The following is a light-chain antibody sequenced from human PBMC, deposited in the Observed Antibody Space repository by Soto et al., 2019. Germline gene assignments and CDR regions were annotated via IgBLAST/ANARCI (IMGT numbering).Light chain of an antibody. CDR3: RQYNSYFT. CDR2: KAS. CDR1: QSISSW. V-gene: IGKV1-5*03. J-gene: IGKJ5*01. Sequence: DIQMTQSPSTLSASVGDRVTIPCRASQSISSWLAWYQQKPGKAPKLLIYKASSLESGVPSRFSGSGSGSEFTLTISSLQPDDFATYYCRQYNSYFTFGQGTRLE.